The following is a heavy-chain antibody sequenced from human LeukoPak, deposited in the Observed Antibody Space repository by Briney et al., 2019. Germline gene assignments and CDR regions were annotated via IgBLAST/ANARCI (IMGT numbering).Heavy chain of an antibody. CDR3: ARGRTDRNSFDI. CDR1: GYTFTSYD. Sequence: ASVKVSCKASGYTFTSYDINRVRQATGQGLEWMGWMNPNSGNTGYAQKFQGRVTMTRNTSISTAYMELSSLRSEDTAVYYCARGRTDRNSFDIWGQGTMVTVSS. CDR2: MNPNSGNT. D-gene: IGHD1/OR15-1a*01. V-gene: IGHV1-8*01. J-gene: IGHJ3*02.